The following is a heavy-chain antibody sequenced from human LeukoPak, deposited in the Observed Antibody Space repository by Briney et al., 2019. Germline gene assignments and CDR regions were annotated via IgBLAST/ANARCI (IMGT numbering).Heavy chain of an antibody. CDR2: ISHDGANK. V-gene: IGHV3-30-3*01. CDR3: AKPTVIQYSWFDP. Sequence: GGSLRLSCAASQFVFNIYAMHWVRQAPGKGLEWVAVISHDGANKYYADSVKGRFTISRDNSKNTLYLQMHSLRAEDTAVYYCAKPTVIQYSWFDPWGQGTLVTVSS. CDR1: QFVFNIYA. D-gene: IGHD4-11*01. J-gene: IGHJ5*02.